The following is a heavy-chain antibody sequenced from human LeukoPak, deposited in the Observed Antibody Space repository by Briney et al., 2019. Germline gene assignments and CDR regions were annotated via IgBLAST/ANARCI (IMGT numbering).Heavy chain of an antibody. CDR1: GGTFSSYA. V-gene: IGHV1-69*05. J-gene: IGHJ4*02. D-gene: IGHD6-13*01. CDR3: ARDPHPAAPFEPTYYFDY. Sequence: SVKVSCNASGGTFSSYAISWVRQAPGQGLEWMGRIIPIFGTANYAQKFQGRVTITTDESTSTAYMELSSLRSEDTAVYYCARDPHPAAPFEPTYYFDYWGQGTLVTVSS. CDR2: IIPIFGTA.